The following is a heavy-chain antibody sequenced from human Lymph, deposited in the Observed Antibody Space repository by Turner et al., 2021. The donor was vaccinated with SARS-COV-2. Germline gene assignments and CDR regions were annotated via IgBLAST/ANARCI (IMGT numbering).Heavy chain of an antibody. D-gene: IGHD2-21*01. J-gene: IGHJ6*02. CDR2: IYSGGTT. Sequence: EVQLVETGGGLIQPGGSLRLSCAASGIIVSSNYMSWVRQAPGKGLEWVSVIYSGGTTYYADSVKGRFTISRDNSKNTLYLQMNSLRVEDTAVYYCARDIPPYGIDVWGQGTMVTVSS. CDR3: ARDIPPYGIDV. V-gene: IGHV3-53*02. CDR1: GIIVSSNY.